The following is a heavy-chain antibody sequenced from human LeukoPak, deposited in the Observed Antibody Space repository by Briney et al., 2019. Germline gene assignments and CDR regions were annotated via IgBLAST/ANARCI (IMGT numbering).Heavy chain of an antibody. CDR3: ARGCSSTSCYGLYYFDY. D-gene: IGHD2-2*01. CDR1: GGSISSYY. Sequence: PSETLSLTCTVSGGSISSYYWSWIRQPPGRGLEWIGYIYYSGSPNYNPSLKSRVTISVDTSKNQFSLKRSSVTAADTAVYYCARGCSSTSCYGLYYFDYWGQGTLVTVSS. V-gene: IGHV4-59*01. CDR2: IYYSGSP. J-gene: IGHJ4*02.